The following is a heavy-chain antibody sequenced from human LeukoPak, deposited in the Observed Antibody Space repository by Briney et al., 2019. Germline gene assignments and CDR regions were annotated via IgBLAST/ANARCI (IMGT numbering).Heavy chain of an antibody. Sequence: ASVKVSCKASGYTFPSYFMHWVRQAPGQGLEWMGIINPAGGSTTYAQKFQGRVTMTRDTSTSTVYMELSSLRSDDTAVYYCARTAARRFDYWGQGTLVTVSS. CDR3: ARTAARRFDY. J-gene: IGHJ4*02. D-gene: IGHD6-6*01. CDR1: GYTFPSYF. V-gene: IGHV1-46*01. CDR2: INPAGGST.